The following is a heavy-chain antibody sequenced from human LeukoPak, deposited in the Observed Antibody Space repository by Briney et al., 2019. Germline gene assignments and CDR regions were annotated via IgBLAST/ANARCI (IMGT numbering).Heavy chain of an antibody. CDR1: GYTFTDYG. CDR2: ISVSNGET. V-gene: IGHV1-18*04. D-gene: IGHD5-12*01. J-gene: IGHJ4*02. Sequence: GASVNVSFTASGYTFTDYGVTWVRQAPGQGLEWMGWISVSNGETNYAQKFQDRVTMTSDTSTNTAYMELTSLRSDDTALYYCARGQSGATIWGQGTLVTVSS. CDR3: ARGQSGATI.